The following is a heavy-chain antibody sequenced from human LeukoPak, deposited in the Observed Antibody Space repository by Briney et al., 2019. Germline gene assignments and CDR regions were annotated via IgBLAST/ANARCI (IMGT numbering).Heavy chain of an antibody. D-gene: IGHD3-9*01. CDR1: GDSITNYY. CDR2: IYYSGNT. Sequence: SETLSLTCTVSGDSITNYYWSWYRQPPGQGLEWIGYIYYSGNTNYNPSLKSRVTISVDKSKNQFSLKLRSVTAADTAVYYCARGYFDWFLDNWGQGTLVTVSS. V-gene: IGHV4-59*01. CDR3: ARGYFDWFLDN. J-gene: IGHJ4*02.